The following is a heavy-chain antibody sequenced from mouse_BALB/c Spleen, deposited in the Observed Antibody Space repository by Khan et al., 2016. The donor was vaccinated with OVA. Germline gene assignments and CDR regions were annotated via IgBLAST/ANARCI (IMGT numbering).Heavy chain of an antibody. J-gene: IGHJ4*01. CDR1: GYSITSDYA. CDR2: ISYSGST. V-gene: IGHV3-2*02. Sequence: VQLKESGPGLVKPSQSLSLTCTVAGYSITSDYAWNWIRQFPGNKLEWMGYISYSGSTGYNPSLKSRISITRDTSKNQFFLQLNSVTTEDTATYYGASDLERYYAMDYWSQGTSVTVSS. CDR3: ASDLERYYAMDY.